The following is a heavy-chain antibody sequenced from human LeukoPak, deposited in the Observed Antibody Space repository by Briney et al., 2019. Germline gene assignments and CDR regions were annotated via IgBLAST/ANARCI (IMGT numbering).Heavy chain of an antibody. V-gene: IGHV4-34*01. CDR1: GGSFSGYY. CDR2: INHSGST. J-gene: IGHJ5*02. Sequence: PSETLSLTCAVYGGSFSGYYWSWIRQPPGKGLEWIGEINHSGSTNYNPSLKSRVTISVDTSKNQFSLQLNSVTPEDTAVYYCARGGAAAANLNWFDPWGQGTLVTVSS. D-gene: IGHD6-13*01. CDR3: ARGGAAAANLNWFDP.